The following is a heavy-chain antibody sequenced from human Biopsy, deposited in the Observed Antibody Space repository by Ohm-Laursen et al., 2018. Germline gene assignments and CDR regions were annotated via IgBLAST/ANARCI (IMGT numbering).Heavy chain of an antibody. CDR1: GYTLTELS. J-gene: IGHJ3*02. CDR3: ARDQQHTTSSVGVGFEI. D-gene: IGHD6-6*01. Sequence: GASVKVSCKVSGYTLTELSMHWVRQAPVRGLEWMGGFAPENGKTIYAQKFQDRVTMTTDTSTTTAYMDLRSLRSDDTAVYYCARDQQHTTSSVGVGFEIWGPGTMFTVSS. CDR2: FAPENGKT. V-gene: IGHV1-24*01.